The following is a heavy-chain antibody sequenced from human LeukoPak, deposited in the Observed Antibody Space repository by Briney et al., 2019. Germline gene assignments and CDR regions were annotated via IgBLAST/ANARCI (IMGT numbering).Heavy chain of an antibody. D-gene: IGHD1-14*01. J-gene: IGHJ4*02. CDR1: GGSISSYY. CDR2: ISGNGGVI. V-gene: IGHV3-23*01. Sequence: ETLSLTCTVSGGSISSYYMTWVRQAPGKGLEWLSYISGNGGVIQYADSVKGRFTISRDNSKNTLFLQMNSLRAEDTAVYYCAKPARTDYADYWGQGALVTVSS. CDR3: AKPARTDYADY.